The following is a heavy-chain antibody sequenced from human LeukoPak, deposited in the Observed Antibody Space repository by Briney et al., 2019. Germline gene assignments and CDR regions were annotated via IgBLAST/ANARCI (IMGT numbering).Heavy chain of an antibody. J-gene: IGHJ6*02. D-gene: IGHD3-3*01. CDR2: ISGSGART. V-gene: IGHV3-23*01. Sequence: GGSLRLSCAASGFTFRSFAMSWVRLAPGKGLEWVSSISGSGARTYYADSVKGRFTISRDNSKNTLYLQMNSLRAEDTAVYYCAKGDSYYDFCMDVWGQGTTVTVSS. CDR1: GFTFRSFA. CDR3: AKGDSYYDFCMDV.